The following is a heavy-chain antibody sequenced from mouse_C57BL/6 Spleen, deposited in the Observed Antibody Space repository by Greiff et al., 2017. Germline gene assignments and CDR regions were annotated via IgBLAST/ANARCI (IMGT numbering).Heavy chain of an antibody. D-gene: IGHD1-1*01. CDR1: GYSFTDYN. CDR2: INPNYGTT. Sequence: QLQQSGPELVKPGASVKISCKASGYSFTDYNMNWVKQSNGKSLEWIAVINPNYGTTSYNQKFKGKATLTVDQSSSTAYMQLNSLTSEDSAVYYCARRGTTVVDWYFDVWGTGTTVTVSS. V-gene: IGHV1-39*01. CDR3: ARRGTTVVDWYFDV. J-gene: IGHJ1*03.